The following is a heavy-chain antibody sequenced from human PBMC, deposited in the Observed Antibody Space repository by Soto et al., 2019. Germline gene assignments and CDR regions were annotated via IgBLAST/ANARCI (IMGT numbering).Heavy chain of an antibody. CDR3: ARDGRKELLVEGLNAMDV. Sequence: QVQLVQSGPEVKKHGASVKVSCKASAYTFTNYGISWVRQAPGQGLEWMGWISGYNGQTNYAQKFRGRVTFTTDTSSSAXXMELRRLRSDXXAMYYCARDGRKELLVEGLNAMDVWGQGTTVTVSS. J-gene: IGHJ6*02. V-gene: IGHV1-18*01. CDR2: ISGYNGQT. CDR1: AYTFTNYG. D-gene: IGHD1-26*01.